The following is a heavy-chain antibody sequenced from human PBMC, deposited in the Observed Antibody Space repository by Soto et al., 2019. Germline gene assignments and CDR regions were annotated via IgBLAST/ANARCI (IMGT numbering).Heavy chain of an antibody. CDR3: ARDRRWLPRGPNNWLDL. Sequence: SETLSLTCTVSGGSINSGDYYWTWVGQPPGKGLEWIGYIYYDGNSQHNPSLKSRVTMSIDTSKNQFSLNLSSVTAADTAVYYCARDRRWLPRGPNNWLDLWGQGTQVTVSS. CDR1: GGSINSGDYY. J-gene: IGHJ5*02. V-gene: IGHV4-30-4*01. CDR2: IYYDGNS. D-gene: IGHD5-12*01.